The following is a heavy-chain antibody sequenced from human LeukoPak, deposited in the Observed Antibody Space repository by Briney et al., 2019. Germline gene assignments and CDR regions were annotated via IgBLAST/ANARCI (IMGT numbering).Heavy chain of an antibody. CDR2: IYTGGST. J-gene: IGHJ4*02. CDR3: ARDRAARGLKGYYFDY. V-gene: IGHV4-61*02. Sequence: SQTLSLTCTVSGGSISSGSYYWSWIRQPAGKGLEWIGRIYTGGSTNYNPSLKSRVTMSLDTSKNQFSLKLSSVTVADTAVYYCARDRAARGLKGYYFDYWGQGTLVTVSS. D-gene: IGHD3-10*01. CDR1: GGSISSGSYY.